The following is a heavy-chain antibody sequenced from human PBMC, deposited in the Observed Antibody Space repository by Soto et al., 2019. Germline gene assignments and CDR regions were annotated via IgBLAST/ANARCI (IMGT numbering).Heavy chain of an antibody. CDR1: GGTFSTYT. D-gene: IGHD2-2*01. V-gene: IGHV1-69*12. CDR3: ARRYWISTSCHYYGRDV. CDR2: IIPMFGTA. J-gene: IGHJ6*04. Sequence: QVQLVQSGAEVKKPGSSVKVSCKASGGTFSTYTINWVRQAPGQGLEWMGGIIPMFGTANYAQKFQGRVTITADESTSTAYMEMSSLRSEDTAVYYCARRYWISTSCHYYGRDVWGKGTTFTVSS.